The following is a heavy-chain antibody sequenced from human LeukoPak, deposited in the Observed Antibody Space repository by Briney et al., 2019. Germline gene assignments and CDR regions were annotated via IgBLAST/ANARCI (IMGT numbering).Heavy chain of an antibody. CDR1: GYSISSGYY. CDR2: IYHSGST. CDR3: ACRIAVAGTGLDY. Sequence: SETLSLTCTVSGYSISSGYYWGWIRQPPGKGLEWIGSIYHSGSTYYNPSLKSRVTISVDTSKNQFSLKLSSVTAADTAVYYCACRIAVAGTGLDYWGQGTLVTVSS. J-gene: IGHJ4*02. V-gene: IGHV4-38-2*02. D-gene: IGHD6-19*01.